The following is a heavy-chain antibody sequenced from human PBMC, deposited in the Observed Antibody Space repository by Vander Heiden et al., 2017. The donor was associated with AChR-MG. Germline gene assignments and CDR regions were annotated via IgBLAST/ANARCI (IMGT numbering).Heavy chain of an antibody. CDR2: IRSKAYGGTT. J-gene: IGHJ5*02. CDR3: TREKRGGRYYCSGSHNWFDP. Sequence: EVQLVESGGGLVQPGRSLRLSCTASGFTFGDYAMSWFRQAPGKGLEWVGFIRSKAYGGTTEYAASVKGRFTISRDDSKSIAYLQMNSLKTEDTAVYYCTREKRGGRYYCSGSHNWFDPWGQGTLVTVSS. CDR1: GFTFGDYA. V-gene: IGHV3-49*03. D-gene: IGHD3-10*01.